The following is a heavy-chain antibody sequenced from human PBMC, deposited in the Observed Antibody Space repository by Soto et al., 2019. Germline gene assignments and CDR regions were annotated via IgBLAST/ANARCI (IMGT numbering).Heavy chain of an antibody. V-gene: IGHV3-30*03. CDR2: VTYDGTER. J-gene: IGHJ1*01. CDR3: AREKNSGYYRTVAF. Sequence: QVQLVASGGGVVQPGRSLSLSCAASGFTLDGHGLHWVRQAPGRGLERVAVVTYDGTERHYPDSVRGRFTISRDTSKNPFYLQMNSLTIEATAMYYCAREKNSGYYRTVAFWCQGTLVVVSS. CDR1: GFTLDGHG. D-gene: IGHD3-10*01.